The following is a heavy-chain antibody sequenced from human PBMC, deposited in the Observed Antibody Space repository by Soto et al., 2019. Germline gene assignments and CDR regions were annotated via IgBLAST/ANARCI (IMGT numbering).Heavy chain of an antibody. CDR2: VSIGGST. J-gene: IGHJ4*02. CDR3: AKRRGAGGHFDY. Sequence: QLGGPLRLSCAASGFTFSSYAMGWVRQGPGKGLEWVAVVSIGGSTHYADSVRGRFTISRDNSKNTLSLQMNSLTAEDTAVYFCAKRRGAGGHFDYWGQGALVTVSS. V-gene: IGHV3-23*01. D-gene: IGHD2-15*01. CDR1: GFTFSSYA.